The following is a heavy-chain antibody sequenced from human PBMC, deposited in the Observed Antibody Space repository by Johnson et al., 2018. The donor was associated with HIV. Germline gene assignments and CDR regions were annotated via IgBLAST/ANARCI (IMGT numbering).Heavy chain of an antibody. CDR2: VSSGGTS. Sequence: EVQLVESGGGLVQPGGSLRLSCAASGFTISGFYMSWVRQAPGKVPEWLSVVSSGGTSYYADSVRGRFTVSRDNSKNTLYLQMSSLRAEDTALYYCVRDDRPDAFDIWGQGTMVTVSS. J-gene: IGHJ3*02. CDR1: GFTISGFY. CDR3: VRDDRPDAFDI. D-gene: IGHD3-16*01. V-gene: IGHV3-66*02.